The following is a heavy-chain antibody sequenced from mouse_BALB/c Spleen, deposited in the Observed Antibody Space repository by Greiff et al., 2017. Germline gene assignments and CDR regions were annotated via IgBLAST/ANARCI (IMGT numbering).Heavy chain of an antibody. V-gene: IGHV1S29*02. D-gene: IGHD2-4*01. CDR2: IYPYNGGT. CDR3: ATTMITTAWFAY. CDR1: GYTFTDYN. J-gene: IGHJ3*01. Sequence: EVQLQQSGPELVKPGSSVKISCKASGYTFTDYNMHWVKQSHGKSLEWIGYIYPYNGGTGYNQKFKSKATLTVDNSSSTAYMELRSLTSEDSAVYYCATTMITTAWFAYWGQGTLVTVSA.